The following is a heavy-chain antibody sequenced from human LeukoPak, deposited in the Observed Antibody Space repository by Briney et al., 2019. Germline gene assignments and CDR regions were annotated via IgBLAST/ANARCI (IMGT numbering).Heavy chain of an antibody. Sequence: GGSLRLSCAASGFTFSSYEMNWVRQAPGKGLEWVSYISSSGSTIYYADSVKGRFTISRDNAKNSLYLQMNSLRAEDTAVYYCARADILTGYYNFDYWGQGTLVTVSS. CDR2: ISSSGSTI. J-gene: IGHJ4*02. D-gene: IGHD3-9*01. V-gene: IGHV3-48*03. CDR1: GFTFSSYE. CDR3: ARADILTGYYNFDY.